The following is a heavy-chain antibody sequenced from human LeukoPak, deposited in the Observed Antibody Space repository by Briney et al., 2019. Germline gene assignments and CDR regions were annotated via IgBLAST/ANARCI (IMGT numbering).Heavy chain of an antibody. Sequence: SETLSLTCAVYGVSFSGYYWSWIRQPPGKGLEWIGEINHSGSTNYNPSLKSRVTISVDTSKNQFSLKLSSVTAADTAVYYCARGPPLWFGDSPFDPWGQGTLVTVSS. J-gene: IGHJ5*02. V-gene: IGHV4-34*01. D-gene: IGHD3-10*01. CDR3: ARGPPLWFGDSPFDP. CDR1: GVSFSGYY. CDR2: INHSGST.